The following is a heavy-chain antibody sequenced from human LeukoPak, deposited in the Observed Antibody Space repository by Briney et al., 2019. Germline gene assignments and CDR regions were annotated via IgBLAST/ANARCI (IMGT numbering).Heavy chain of an antibody. J-gene: IGHJ6*02. CDR2: IYYSGST. CDR1: GGSITSY. CDR3: ARDFRGNYGSRGMDV. V-gene: IGHV4-59*01. Sequence: SETLSLTCTVSGGSITSYWSWLRQPPGKGLEWIGYIYYSGSTNYNPSLKSRVTMSIDTSKNQFSLKLSSVTAADTAVYYCARDFRGNYGSRGMDVWAKGPRSPSP. D-gene: IGHD5-24*01.